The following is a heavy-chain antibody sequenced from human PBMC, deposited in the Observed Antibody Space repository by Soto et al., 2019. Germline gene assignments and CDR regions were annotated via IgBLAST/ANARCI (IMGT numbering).Heavy chain of an antibody. D-gene: IGHD6-13*01. Sequence: SETLSLTCTVSGGSISSYYWSWIRQPAGKGLEWIGRIYTSGSTNYNPSPKSRVTMSVDTSKNQFSLKLLSVTTADTAVYFCAAGEASSRNLAPYYLDFWGQGTLVTVSS. CDR2: IYTSGST. V-gene: IGHV4-4*07. CDR3: AAGEASSRNLAPYYLDF. J-gene: IGHJ4*02. CDR1: GGSISSYY.